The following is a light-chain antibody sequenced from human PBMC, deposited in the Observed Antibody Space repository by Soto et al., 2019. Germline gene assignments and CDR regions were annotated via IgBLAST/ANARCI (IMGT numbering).Light chain of an antibody. Sequence: QSALTQPASVSGSPGQSITISCTGSSSDVGGYNYVSWYQQHPGKAPKLIIYDVSNRPSGVSNHFSGSKSGNTASLTISGLQAEDEADYYCSSYTSSNTGVVFGGGTQLTVL. CDR2: DVS. CDR3: SSYTSSNTGVV. J-gene: IGLJ2*01. CDR1: SSDVGGYNY. V-gene: IGLV2-14*01.